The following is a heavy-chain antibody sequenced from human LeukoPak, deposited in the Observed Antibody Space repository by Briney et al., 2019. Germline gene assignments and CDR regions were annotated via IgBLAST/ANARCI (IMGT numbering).Heavy chain of an antibody. Sequence: GGSLRLSCAASGFSFSTSWMHWVRQAPGKGLVWVSSISSSSSYIYYADSVKGRFTISRDNAKNSLYLQMNSLRAEDTAVYYCARGLGDGDYDYYYYYMDVWGKGTTVTVSS. D-gene: IGHD4-17*01. J-gene: IGHJ6*03. CDR3: ARGLGDGDYDYYYYYMDV. V-gene: IGHV3-21*01. CDR1: GFSFSTSW. CDR2: ISSSSSYI.